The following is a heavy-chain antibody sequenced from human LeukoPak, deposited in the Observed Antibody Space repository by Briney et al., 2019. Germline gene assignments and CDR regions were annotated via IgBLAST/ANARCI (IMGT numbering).Heavy chain of an antibody. CDR1: GGSISSYY. D-gene: IGHD3-22*01. V-gene: IGHV4-59*08. Sequence: SETLSLTCTVSGGSISSYYWSWIRQPPGKGLEWIGYIYYSGSTNYNPSLKSRVTISVDTSKNQFSLKLSSVTAADTAVYYCASSYYYDGSGYGFDYWGQGTLVTVSS. CDR2: IYYSGST. J-gene: IGHJ4*02. CDR3: ASSYYYDGSGYGFDY.